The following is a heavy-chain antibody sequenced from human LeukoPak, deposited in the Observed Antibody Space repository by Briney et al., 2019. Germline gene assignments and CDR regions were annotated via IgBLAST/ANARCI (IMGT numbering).Heavy chain of an antibody. J-gene: IGHJ4*02. CDR1: GFTVSSSY. Sequence: SGGSLRLSCAASGFTVSSSYMSWVRQAPGKGLEWVSVIYSGGTTYYADSVKGRFTISRDNSKNTLYLQMNSLRAEDTAVYYCARAGSNYLYFDSWGQGTLVTVSS. CDR3: ARAGSNYLYFDS. CDR2: IYSGGTT. V-gene: IGHV3-53*01. D-gene: IGHD4-11*01.